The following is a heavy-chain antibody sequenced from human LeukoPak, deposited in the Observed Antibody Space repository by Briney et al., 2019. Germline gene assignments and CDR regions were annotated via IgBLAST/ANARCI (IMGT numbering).Heavy chain of an antibody. CDR2: ISSSSSI. CDR3: ARGSTSDWPLDY. J-gene: IGHJ4*02. Sequence: GGSLRLSCAASGFTFSSYSMNWVRQAPGKGLEWVSYISSSSSIYYADSVKGRFTISRDNAKNSLYLQMNSLRDEDTAVYYCARGSTSDWPLDYWGQETLVTISS. D-gene: IGHD6-19*01. CDR1: GFTFSSYS. V-gene: IGHV3-48*02.